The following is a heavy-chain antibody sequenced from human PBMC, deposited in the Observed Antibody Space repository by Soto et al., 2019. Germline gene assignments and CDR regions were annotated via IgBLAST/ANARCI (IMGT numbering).Heavy chain of an antibody. CDR2: ISSSSSYT. V-gene: IGHV3-11*05. CDR1: GFTFSDYY. J-gene: IGHJ6*02. D-gene: IGHD3-16*02. CDR3: ARDPTVMITFGGVIVNTLTRGMDV. Sequence: QVQLVESGGGLVKPGGSLRLSCAASGFTFSDYYMSWIRQAPGKGLEWGSYISSSSSYTNYADSVKGRFTISRDNAKNSLYLQMNSLRAEDTAVYYCARDPTVMITFGGVIVNTLTRGMDVWGQGTTVTVSS.